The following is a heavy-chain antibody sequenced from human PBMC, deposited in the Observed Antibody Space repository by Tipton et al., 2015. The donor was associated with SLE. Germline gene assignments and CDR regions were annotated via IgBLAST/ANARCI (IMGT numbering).Heavy chain of an antibody. J-gene: IGHJ3*02. V-gene: IGHV3-23*01. CDR2: ITASGYTT. CDR1: GFAFSTYA. D-gene: IGHD6-13*01. Sequence: SLRLSCAASGFAFSTYAMKWVRQAPGKGLEWVSVITASGYTTYYADSVKGRFTISRDSAKNTLYLQMNSLGAEDTAVYYCVKEIYTYSGAAADIWGQGTMVTVS. CDR3: VKEIYTYSGAAADI.